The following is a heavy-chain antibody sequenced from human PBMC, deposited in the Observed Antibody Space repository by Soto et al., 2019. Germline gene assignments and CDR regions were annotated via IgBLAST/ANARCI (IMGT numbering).Heavy chain of an antibody. CDR3: AKEIFAAAYAATSAFDL. CDR1: GFTXSSHA. CDR2: VDGSGGDT. D-gene: IGHD2-8*01. J-gene: IGHJ4*02. V-gene: IGHV3-23*01. Sequence: GCLRLSCAASGFTXSSHAMGWLRQAPGTGPEWVAFVDGSGGDTSYADSVKGRFTISRDNSDNSLFLDMNSLRAEDTGRYFCAKEIFAAAYAATSAFDLWGQGTLVTVSS.